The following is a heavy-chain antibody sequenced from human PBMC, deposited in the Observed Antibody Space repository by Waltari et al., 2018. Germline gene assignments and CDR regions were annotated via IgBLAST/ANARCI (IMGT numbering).Heavy chain of an antibody. D-gene: IGHD3-10*01. J-gene: IGHJ5*02. V-gene: IGHV3-21*01. CDR1: GFTFSSYS. CDR3: ARVLGDTMVRGVIGPS. CDR2: ISSSSSYI. Sequence: EVQLVESGGGLVKPGGSLRLSCAASGFTFSSYSMYWVRQAPGKGLEWVSSISSSSSYIYYADSVKGRFTISRDNAKNSLYLQMNSLRAEDTAVYYCARVLGDTMVRGVIGPSWGKGTLVTVSS.